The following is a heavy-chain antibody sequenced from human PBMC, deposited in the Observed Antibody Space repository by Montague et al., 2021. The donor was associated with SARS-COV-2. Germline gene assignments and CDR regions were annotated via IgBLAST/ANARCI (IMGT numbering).Heavy chain of an antibody. J-gene: IGHJ4*02. V-gene: IGHV4-59*01. CDR2: IFYTGST. D-gene: IGHD2-21*01. CDR1: GGSTSNYY. Sequence: SETLSLTCSVSGGSTSNYYWTWIRQSPGKGLQWIGYIFYTGSTKFNPSLKSRVSISLDTSKNHFSLRLSSVTAADTARYYCARAENICCFANCVNYFDLWGLGTLVTVSS. CDR3: ARAENICCFANCVNYFDL.